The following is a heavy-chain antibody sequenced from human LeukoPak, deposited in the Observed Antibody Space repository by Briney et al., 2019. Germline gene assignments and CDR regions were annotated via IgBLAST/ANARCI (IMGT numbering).Heavy chain of an antibody. CDR3: ARGLIVVVPAAAYNWFDP. J-gene: IGHJ5*02. V-gene: IGHV1-2*02. Sequence: ASVKVSCKASGYTFTGYYMHWVRQAPGQGLEWMGWSNPNSGGTNYAQKVQGRVTMTRDTSISTAYMELSRLRSDDTAVYYCARGLIVVVPAAAYNWFDPWGQGALVTVSS. CDR1: GYTFTGYY. D-gene: IGHD2-2*01. CDR2: SNPNSGGT.